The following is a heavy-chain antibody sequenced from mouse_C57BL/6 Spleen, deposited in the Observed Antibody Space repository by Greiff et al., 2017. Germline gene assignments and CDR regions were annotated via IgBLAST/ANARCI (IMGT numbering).Heavy chain of an antibody. Sequence: EVKLMESGPGLVKPSQSLSLTCSVTGYSITSGYYWNWIRQFPGNKLEWMGYISYDGSNNYNPSLKNRISITRDTSKNQFFLKLNSVTTEDTATYYCARAGYYGYFDYWGQGTTLTVSS. D-gene: IGHD1-1*01. CDR2: ISYDGSN. CDR3: ARAGYYGYFDY. CDR1: GYSITSGYY. J-gene: IGHJ2*01. V-gene: IGHV3-6*01.